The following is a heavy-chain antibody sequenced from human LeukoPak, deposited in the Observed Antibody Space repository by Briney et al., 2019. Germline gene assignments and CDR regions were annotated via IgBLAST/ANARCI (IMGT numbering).Heavy chain of an antibody. D-gene: IGHD1-26*01. V-gene: IGHV4-59*01. CDR1: GGSISSYY. CDR3: ARIVGATGPWFDP. CDR2: IYYSGST. Sequence: SQTLSLTCTVSGGSISSYYWSWIRQPPGEGLEWVGYIYYSGSTNYNPSLKSRVTISVDTSKNQFSLKLSSVTAADTAVYYCARIVGATGPWFDPWGQGTLVTVSS. J-gene: IGHJ5*02.